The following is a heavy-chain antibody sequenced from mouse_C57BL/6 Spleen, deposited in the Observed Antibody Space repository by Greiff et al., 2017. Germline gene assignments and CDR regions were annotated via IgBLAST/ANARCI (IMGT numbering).Heavy chain of an antibody. CDR3: VRQSYYYAMDY. Sequence: EVKLVESGGGLVQPKGSLKLSCAASGFSFNTYAMNWVRQAPGKGLEWVARIRSKSNNYATYYADSVKDRFTISRDDSESMLYLKMNNLKTEDTAMYYCVRQSYYYAMDYWGQGTSVTVSS. J-gene: IGHJ4*01. CDR2: IRSKSNNYAT. CDR1: GFSFNTYA. V-gene: IGHV10-1*01.